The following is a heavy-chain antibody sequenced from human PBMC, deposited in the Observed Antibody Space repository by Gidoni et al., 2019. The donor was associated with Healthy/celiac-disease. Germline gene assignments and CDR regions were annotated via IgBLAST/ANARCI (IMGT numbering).Heavy chain of an antibody. D-gene: IGHD6-13*01. CDR3: ARVLNEYSSSWGYYFDY. V-gene: IGHV3-53*02. CDR1: WFTVSSNY. J-gene: IGHJ4*02. Sequence: VQLVETGVGLIQPGGSLRLSCAASWFTVSSNYMSWVRQAPGKGMEWVSVIYSGGSTYYADAVKGRFTITRDNSKNTLYLQMNSLRAEDTAVYYCARVLNEYSSSWGYYFDYWGQGTLVTVSS. CDR2: IYSGGST.